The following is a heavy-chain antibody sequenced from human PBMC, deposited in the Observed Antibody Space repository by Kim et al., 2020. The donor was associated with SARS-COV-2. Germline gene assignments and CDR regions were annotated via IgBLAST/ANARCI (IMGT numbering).Heavy chain of an antibody. CDR3: ARDDYSGGYLV. D-gene: IGHD1-26*01. CDR1: GFTFSSYW. J-gene: IGHJ4*02. V-gene: IGHV3-74*01. Sequence: GGSLRLSCAASGFTFSSYWMHWVRQAPGKGLVWVSRINSDGSSTSYADSVKGRFTISRDNAKNTLYLQMNRLRAEDTAVYYCARDDYSGGYLVWGQGTLVTVSS. CDR2: INSDGSST.